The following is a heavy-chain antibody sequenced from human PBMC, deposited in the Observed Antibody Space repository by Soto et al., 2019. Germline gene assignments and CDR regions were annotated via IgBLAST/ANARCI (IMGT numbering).Heavy chain of an antibody. CDR2: VHHTGTT. Sequence: ASQTQSLTCTVSRASSSGVGNCWNWIQQPPGKGLEWIGYVHHTGTTYYTTSLKSRVTISLDRSKNQFSLKLTSVTAAETAVYFCARTDGYTSQGDYFGSSAQGALVTVSS. D-gene: IGHD5-12*01. CDR3: ARTDGYTSQGDYFGS. J-gene: IGHJ4*02. V-gene: IGHV4-30-2*01. CDR1: RASSSGVGNC.